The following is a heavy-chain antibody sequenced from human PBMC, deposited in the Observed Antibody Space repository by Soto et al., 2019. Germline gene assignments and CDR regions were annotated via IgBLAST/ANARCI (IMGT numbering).Heavy chain of an antibody. CDR1: GYTFTSYD. CDR2: MNPNSGNT. J-gene: IGHJ5*02. CDR3: ARRHYDILTGYYMTDWFDP. V-gene: IGHV1-8*01. D-gene: IGHD3-9*01. Sequence: QVQLVQSGAEVKKPGASVKVSCKASGYTFTSYDINWVRQATGQGLEWMGWMNPNSGNTGYAQKFQGRVTMTRNTPISTAYMELSRLRSEDTAVYYCARRHYDILTGYYMTDWFDPWGQGTLVTVSS.